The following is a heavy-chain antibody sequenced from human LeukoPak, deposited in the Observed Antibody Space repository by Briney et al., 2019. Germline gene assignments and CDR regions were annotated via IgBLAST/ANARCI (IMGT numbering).Heavy chain of an antibody. Sequence: PGRSLRLSCAASGFTFSSYGMHWVRQAPGKGLEWVAVISYDGSNKYYADSVKGRFTISRDNSKNTLYLQMNSLRAEDTAVYYRAKDGPYSGSTESPFDYWGQGTLVTVSS. CDR1: GFTFSSYG. CDR2: ISYDGSNK. V-gene: IGHV3-30*18. CDR3: AKDGPYSGSTESPFDY. D-gene: IGHD1-26*01. J-gene: IGHJ4*02.